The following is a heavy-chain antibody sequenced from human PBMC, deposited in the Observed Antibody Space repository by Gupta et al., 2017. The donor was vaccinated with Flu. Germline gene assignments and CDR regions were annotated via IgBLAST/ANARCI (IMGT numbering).Heavy chain of an antibody. CDR1: GFWFSHYN. D-gene: IGHD2-21*02. CDR2: ILPGSNVV. Sequence: EVKLVASGGGAVQPGGSVRRSCTDSGFWFSHYNLKWLRQTPGKGPEWLSFILPGSNVVYYADSVKGRFTISRDNAKNSLYLQMSSLRDGDTAIYYCARDALQTASWVPGAFDVWGQGTVVTVSS. J-gene: IGHJ3*01. V-gene: IGHV3-48*02. CDR3: ARDALQTASWVPGAFDV.